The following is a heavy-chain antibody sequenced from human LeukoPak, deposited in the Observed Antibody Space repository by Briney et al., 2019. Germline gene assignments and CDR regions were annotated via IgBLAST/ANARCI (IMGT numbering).Heavy chain of an antibody. CDR1: GLSFSTFA. Sequence: GGSLRLSCAASGLSFSTFAMSWVRQGPARGLEWVSSTRGNGETFYADSVKGRFTLSSDSSRNTVYLQLNNLRVEDTAIYYCARASWVSSTDAVRWGQGTLVTVSS. J-gene: IGHJ4*02. D-gene: IGHD3-16*01. V-gene: IGHV3-23*01. CDR3: ARASWVSSTDAVR. CDR2: TRGNGET.